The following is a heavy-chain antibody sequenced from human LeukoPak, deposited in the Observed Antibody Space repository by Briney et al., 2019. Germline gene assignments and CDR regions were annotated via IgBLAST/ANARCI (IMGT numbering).Heavy chain of an antibody. Sequence: GGSLRLSCAASGFTFSSYSMNWVRQAPGKGLEWVSYISSSSSTIYYADSVKGRFTISRDNAKNSLYLQMNSLRAEDTAVYYCARPVYCSGGSCYASSWYFDLWGRGTLVTVSS. CDR3: ARPVYCSGGSCYASSWYFDL. D-gene: IGHD2-15*01. J-gene: IGHJ2*01. CDR1: GFTFSSYS. V-gene: IGHV3-48*04. CDR2: ISSSSSTI.